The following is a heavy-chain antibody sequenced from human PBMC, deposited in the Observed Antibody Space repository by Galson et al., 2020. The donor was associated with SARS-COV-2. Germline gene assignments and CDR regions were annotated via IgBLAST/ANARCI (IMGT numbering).Heavy chain of an antibody. CDR2: ISDSSRTI. V-gene: IGHV3-48*02. CDR3: ARGRELMITFGGVIVPAPLFDF. D-gene: IGHD3-16*02. CDR1: GFSFGTHS. Sequence: LSLTCVASGFSFGTHSMNWVRQAPGKGLEWVSYISDSSRTIYYADSVKGRFSISRDNAKNSLYLQMNSLRDEDTAVYYCARGRELMITFGGVIVPAPLFDFWGQGTLVTVSS. J-gene: IGHJ4*02.